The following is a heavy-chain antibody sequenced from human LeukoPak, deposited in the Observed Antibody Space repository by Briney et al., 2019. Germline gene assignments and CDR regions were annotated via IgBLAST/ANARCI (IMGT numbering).Heavy chain of an antibody. CDR3: ARDPAYGALDI. D-gene: IGHD2-21*01. CDR2: INPDGSQG. J-gene: IGHJ3*02. V-gene: IGHV3-7*01. Sequence: GGSLRLSCQASGFTFSNSYMSWVRQAPGKGLEWVAIINPDGSQGSYVDSVKGRFAISRDNALNSLFLQMNSLSAEDTAVYYCARDPAYGALDIWGQGTTVTVSS. CDR1: GFTFSNSY.